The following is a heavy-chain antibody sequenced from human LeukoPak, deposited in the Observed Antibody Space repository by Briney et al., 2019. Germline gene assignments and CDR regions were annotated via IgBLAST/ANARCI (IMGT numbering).Heavy chain of an antibody. D-gene: IGHD6-6*01. J-gene: IGHJ4*02. CDR3: ARHRSSWLIDY. Sequence: GGSPRLSCAASGFTFSNYAMTWVRQGPGKGLEWVSTISGSGGSTHYADSVRGRFIISRDNSKNTLYLQMNSLRAEDTAVYYCARHRSSWLIDYWGQGTLVTVSS. CDR1: GFTFSNYA. CDR2: ISGSGGST. V-gene: IGHV3-23*01.